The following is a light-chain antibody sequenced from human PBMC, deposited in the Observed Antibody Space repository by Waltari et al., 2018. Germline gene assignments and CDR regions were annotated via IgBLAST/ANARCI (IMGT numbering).Light chain of an antibody. Sequence: QTVVTQEPSLSVSPGVTVTLTCALRSGSLSAPSYAPWSKQTPGHPPRTLVYKGNSRSSGCPDRFSGSILGNKAALTITGAQADDESDYYCALYMGSGIWVFGGGTRLTVL. CDR3: ALYMGSGIWV. CDR1: SGSLSAPSY. V-gene: IGLV8-61*01. CDR2: KGN. J-gene: IGLJ3*02.